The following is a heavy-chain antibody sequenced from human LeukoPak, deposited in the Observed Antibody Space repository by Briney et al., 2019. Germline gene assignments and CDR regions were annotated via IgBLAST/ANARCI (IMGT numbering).Heavy chain of an antibody. Sequence: GGSLRLSCAASGFTFSSYAMHWVRQAPGKGLEWVAVISYDGSDKYYADSVKGRFTISRDNSKNTLYLQMNSLRAEDTAVYYCARTPGLYYMDVWGKGTTVTVSS. CDR1: GFTFSSYA. V-gene: IGHV3-30*04. J-gene: IGHJ6*03. CDR2: ISYDGSDK. CDR3: ARTPGLYYMDV.